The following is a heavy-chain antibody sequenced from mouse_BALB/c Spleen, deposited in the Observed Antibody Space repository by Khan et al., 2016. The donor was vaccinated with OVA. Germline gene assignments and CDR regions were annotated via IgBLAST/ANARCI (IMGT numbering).Heavy chain of an antibody. Sequence: QVQLKESGPGLVAPSQSLSITCTASGFSLTSYGVHWVRQPPGKGLEWMGVIWAGGSTNYNSAIMSRLSIIKDNSKSQVFLKMNSRQTDDTAMYYCAKLEDIWGQGTTLTVSS. V-gene: IGHV2-9*02. CDR2: IWAGGST. CDR3: AKLEDI. CDR1: GFSLTSYG. J-gene: IGHJ2*01.